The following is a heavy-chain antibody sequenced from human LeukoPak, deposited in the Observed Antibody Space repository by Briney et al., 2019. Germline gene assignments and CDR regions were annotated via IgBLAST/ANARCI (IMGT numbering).Heavy chain of an antibody. CDR2: IRYDGSNK. CDR1: GFTFSSYG. V-gene: IGHV3-30*02. Sequence: GGSLRLTCAASGFTFSSYGMHWVRQAPGKGLEWVAFIRYDGSNKYYADSVKRRFTISRDNSKNTLYLQMNSLRAEDTAVYYCEKDLGHYYGSGGFDYWGQGTLVTVSS. J-gene: IGHJ4*02. D-gene: IGHD3-10*01. CDR3: EKDLGHYYGSGGFDY.